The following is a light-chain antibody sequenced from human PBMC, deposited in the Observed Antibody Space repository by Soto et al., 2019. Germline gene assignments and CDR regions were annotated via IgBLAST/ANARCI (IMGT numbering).Light chain of an antibody. CDR1: SSNIGAGYD. J-gene: IGLJ2*01. Sequence: QSVLTQPPSVSGDPGQRVTISCTGSSSNIGAGYDVHWYQQLPGTAPKLLIYGNSNRPSGVPDRFSGSKSGTSASLAITGLQAEHEADYYCQSYDSSLSAVFGGGTKLTVL. CDR3: QSYDSSLSAV. CDR2: GNS. V-gene: IGLV1-40*01.